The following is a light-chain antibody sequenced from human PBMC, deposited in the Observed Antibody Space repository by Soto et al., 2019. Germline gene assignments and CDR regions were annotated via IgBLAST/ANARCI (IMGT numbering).Light chain of an antibody. CDR3: QQRSNWPPIT. V-gene: IGKV3-11*01. CDR2: DAS. CDR1: QSVSSY. J-gene: IGKJ5*01. Sequence: EIVLTQSPATPSLSPGERANLSCRASQSVSSYLAWYQQKPGQAPRLLIYDASNRATGIPARFSGSGSGTDFTLTISSLEPEDFAVYYCQQRSNWPPITFGQGTRLEIK.